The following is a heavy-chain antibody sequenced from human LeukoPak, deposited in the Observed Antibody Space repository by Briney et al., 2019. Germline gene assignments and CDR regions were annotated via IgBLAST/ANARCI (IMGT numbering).Heavy chain of an antibody. V-gene: IGHV5-51*01. CDR1: GYSFTNYW. CDR3: ARRGYYDSSGYYNFDY. Sequence: PGESLKISCKGSGYSFTNYWIAWVRQMPGEGLEWMGIIYPGDSDTRYSPSFQGQVTISADKSISTAYLQWSSLKASDTAMYYCARRGYYDSSGYYNFDYWGQGTLVTVSS. J-gene: IGHJ4*02. CDR2: IYPGDSDT. D-gene: IGHD3-22*01.